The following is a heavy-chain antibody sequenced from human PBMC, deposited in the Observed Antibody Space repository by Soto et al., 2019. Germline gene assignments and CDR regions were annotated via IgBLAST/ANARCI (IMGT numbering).Heavy chain of an antibody. CDR2: IIPIVGTG. CDR3: ARDLRAAGRPGMDV. V-gene: IGHV1-69*13. D-gene: IGHD6-13*01. CDR1: GGSFSSYA. J-gene: IGHJ6*02. Sequence: SVKVSCKASGGSFSSYAISWVRQAPGQGLEWMGGIIPIVGTGNYAQNFQGRVTITADESTGTAYMELSSLRSEDTAMYYCARDLRAAGRPGMDVWGQGTTVTVSS.